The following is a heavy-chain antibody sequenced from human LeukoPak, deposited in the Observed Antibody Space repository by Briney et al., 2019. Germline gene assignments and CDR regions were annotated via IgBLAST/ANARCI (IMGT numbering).Heavy chain of an antibody. J-gene: IGHJ4*02. D-gene: IGHD2-2*02. CDR2: IKQDGSEK. CDR1: GFTFSNYW. V-gene: IGHV3-7*04. Sequence: GSLRLSCAVSGFTFSNYWMSWVRQAPGKGLEWVANIKQDGSEKYYVDSVKDRFTISRDNAQNSLYLQMNTLGAEDTAVYYCTRVGYCASTGCYTGVAPFDYWGQGTLVTVSS. CDR3: TRVGYCASTGCYTGVAPFDY.